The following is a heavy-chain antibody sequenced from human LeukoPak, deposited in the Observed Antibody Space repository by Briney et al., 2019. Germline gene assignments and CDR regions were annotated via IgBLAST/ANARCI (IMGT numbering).Heavy chain of an antibody. J-gene: IGHJ4*02. CDR3: ARDIGYSVAND. D-gene: IGHD2-21*01. V-gene: IGHV1-69*13. Sequence: ASVKVSCKASGYTFTSYYMHWVRQAPGQGLEWMGGIIPIFGTANYAQKFQGRVTITADESTSTAYMELSSLRSEDTAVYYCARDIGYSVANDWGQGTLVTVSS. CDR2: IIPIFGTA. CDR1: GYTFTSYY.